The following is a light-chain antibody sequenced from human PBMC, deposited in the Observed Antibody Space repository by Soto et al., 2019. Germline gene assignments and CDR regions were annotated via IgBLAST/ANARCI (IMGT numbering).Light chain of an antibody. J-gene: IGLJ1*01. CDR1: SSDVGGYNY. V-gene: IGLV2-14*01. Sequence: QSVLTQPASVSGSPGRSITISSTGTSSDVGGYNYVSWYQQHPGKAPKLMIYEVSNRPSGVSNRFSGSKSGNTASLTISGLQAEDEADYYCSSYTSSSTDVFGTGTKVTVL. CDR2: EVS. CDR3: SSYTSSSTDV.